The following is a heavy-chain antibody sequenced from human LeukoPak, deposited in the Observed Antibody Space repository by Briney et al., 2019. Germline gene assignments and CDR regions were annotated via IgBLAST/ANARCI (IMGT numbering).Heavy chain of an antibody. V-gene: IGHV3-21*01. Sequence: GGSLRLSCAASGFTFSSYSMNWVRQAPGKGLEWVSSISSSSSYIYYADSVKGRFTISRDNAKNSLYLQMNSLRAEDTAVYYCARLLRRLLWFEPVGYWGQGTLVTVSS. CDR2: ISSSSSYI. CDR3: ARLLRRLLWFEPVGY. D-gene: IGHD3-10*01. CDR1: GFTFSSYS. J-gene: IGHJ4*02.